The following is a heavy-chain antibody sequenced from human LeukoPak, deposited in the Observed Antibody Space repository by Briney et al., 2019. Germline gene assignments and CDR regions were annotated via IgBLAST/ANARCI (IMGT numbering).Heavy chain of an antibody. CDR3: ARGYYYDSSGYTGNWFDP. CDR1: GGSISSSSYY. D-gene: IGHD3-22*01. V-gene: IGHV4-39*07. CDR2: IYYSGST. Sequence: ASETLSLTCTVSGGSISSSSYYWGWIRQPPGKGLEWIGSIYYSGSTNYNPSLKSRVTISVDTSKNQFSLKLSSVTAADTAVYYCARGYYYDSSGYTGNWFDPWGQGTLVTVSS. J-gene: IGHJ5*02.